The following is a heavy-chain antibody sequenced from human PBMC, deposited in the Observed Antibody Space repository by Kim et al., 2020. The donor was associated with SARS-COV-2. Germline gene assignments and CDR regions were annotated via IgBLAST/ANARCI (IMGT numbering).Heavy chain of an antibody. V-gene: IGHV4-34*01. D-gene: IGHD2-2*01. CDR2: INHSGST. CDR3: ARLSSTAGYYYMDV. J-gene: IGHJ6*03. CDR1: GGSFSGYY. Sequence: SETLSLTCAVYGGSFSGYYWNWIRQPPGKGLEWIGEINHSGSTNYNPSLKSRVTISVDTSKNQFSLKLSSVTAADTAVYYCARLSSTAGYYYMDVWGKGTTVTVSS.